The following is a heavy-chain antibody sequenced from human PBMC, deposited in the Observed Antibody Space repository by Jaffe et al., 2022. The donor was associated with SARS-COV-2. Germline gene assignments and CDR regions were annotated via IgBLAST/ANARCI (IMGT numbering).Heavy chain of an antibody. CDR1: GGSISSYY. V-gene: IGHV4-59*08. D-gene: IGHD1-20*01. CDR2: IYYSGST. Sequence: QVQLQESGPGLVKPSETLSLTCTVSGGSISSYYWSWIRQPPGKGLEWIGYIYYSGSTNYNPSLKSRVTISVDTSKNQFSLKLSSVTAADTAVYYCARRAFRKNPNNWNDLTYYFDYWGQGTLVTVSS. J-gene: IGHJ4*02. CDR3: ARRAFRKNPNNWNDLTYYFDY.